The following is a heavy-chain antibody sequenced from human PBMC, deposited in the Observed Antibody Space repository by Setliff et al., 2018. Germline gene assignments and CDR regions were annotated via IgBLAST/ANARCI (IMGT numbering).Heavy chain of an antibody. J-gene: IGHJ6*02. V-gene: IGHV3-7*01. CDR2: INEDGSAQ. D-gene: IGHD5-18*01. CDR1: GFTFGSLW. CDR3: VRDGGTAMVKTYYYGLDV. Sequence: GGSLRLSCAASGFTFGSLWMAWVRQTPGKGLEWVANINEDGSAQFCVDSVLGRFTISRDNAHGSLYLQMNSLRVEDTAVYYCVRDGGTAMVKTYYYGLDVWGQGTTVTVSS.